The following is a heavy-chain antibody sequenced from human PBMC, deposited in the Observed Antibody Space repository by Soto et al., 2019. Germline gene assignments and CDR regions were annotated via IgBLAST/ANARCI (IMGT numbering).Heavy chain of an antibody. CDR3: ARSGLTPGSGWYYFDY. J-gene: IGHJ4*02. V-gene: IGHV1-69*13. CDR1: GGTFSSYA. CDR2: IIPIFGTA. D-gene: IGHD6-19*01. Sequence: SVKVSCKASGGTFSSYAISWVRQAPGQGLEWMGGIIPIFGTANYAQKFQGRVTITADESTSTAYMELSGLRSEDTAVYYCARSGLTPGSGWYYFDYWGQGTLVTVSS.